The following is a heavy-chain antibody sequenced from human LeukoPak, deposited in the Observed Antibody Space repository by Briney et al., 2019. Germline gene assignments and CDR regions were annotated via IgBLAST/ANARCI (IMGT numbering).Heavy chain of an antibody. CDR3: ARDSRKKQQLVLGFDY. D-gene: IGHD6-13*01. CDR2: IYYSGST. J-gene: IGHJ4*02. Sequence: SETLSLTCTVSGGSISSYYWSWIRQPPGKGLEWIGYIYYSGSTNYNPSLKSRVTISVDTSKNQFSLKLSSVTAADTAVYYCARDSRKKQQLVLGFDYWGQGTLVTVSS. V-gene: IGHV4-59*01. CDR1: GGSISSYY.